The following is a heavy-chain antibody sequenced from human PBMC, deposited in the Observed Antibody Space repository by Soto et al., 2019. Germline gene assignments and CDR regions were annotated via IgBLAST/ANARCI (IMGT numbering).Heavy chain of an antibody. J-gene: IGHJ5*02. D-gene: IGHD3-10*01. Sequence: PSESLRLTCTVAGGSIISYYWRWIRRHPGKGLGWTGGINHSGSTNYNPSLKSRVTISVDTSKNHFSLKLSSVTAADTAVYYCARGQGYYGSGSYYKSRWFDPWGQGTLDT. CDR3: ARGQGYYGSGSYYKSRWFDP. V-gene: IGHV4-34*01. CDR2: INHSGST. CDR1: GGSIISYY.